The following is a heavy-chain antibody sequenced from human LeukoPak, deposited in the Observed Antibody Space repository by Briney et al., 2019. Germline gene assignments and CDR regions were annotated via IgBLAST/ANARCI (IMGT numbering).Heavy chain of an antibody. CDR2: INPSGGST. D-gene: IGHD2-15*01. J-gene: IGHJ4*02. Sequence: GASVKVSCKASGYTFTSYYMHWVRQAPGQGLEWMGIINPSGGSTSYAQKFQGRVTTTRDTSTSTVYMELSSLRSEDTAVYYCARALVGYCSGGSCYTLDCWGQGTLVTVSS. CDR1: GYTFTSYY. V-gene: IGHV1-46*03. CDR3: ARALVGYCSGGSCYTLDC.